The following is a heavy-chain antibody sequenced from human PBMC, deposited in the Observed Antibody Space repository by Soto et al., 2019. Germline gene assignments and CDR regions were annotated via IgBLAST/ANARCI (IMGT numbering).Heavy chain of an antibody. CDR3: ARANPYYDILTGYNYYYYYYMDV. CDR1: GFTFSSYS. Sequence: GGSLRLSCAASGFTFSSYSMNWVRQAPGKGLEWVSSISSSSSYIYYADSVKGRFTISRDNAKNSLYLQMNSLRAEDTAVYYCARANPYYDILTGYNYYYYYYMDVWGKGTTVTVSS. CDR2: ISSSSSYI. J-gene: IGHJ6*03. V-gene: IGHV3-21*01. D-gene: IGHD3-9*01.